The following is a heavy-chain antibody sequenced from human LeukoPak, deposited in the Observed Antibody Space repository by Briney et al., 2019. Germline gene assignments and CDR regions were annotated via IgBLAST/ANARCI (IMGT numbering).Heavy chain of an antibody. CDR3: ARTGYFDS. D-gene: IGHD1-14*01. CDR2: IYYSGST. J-gene: IGHJ4*02. V-gene: IGHV4-59*01. Sequence: KPSETLSLTCTVSGGSISNYYWSWIRQPPGKGLEWIGYIYYSGSTNYNPSLKSRVTMSVDTSKNQISLKLSSVTAADTAVYYCARTGYFDSWGQGTLVTVSS. CDR1: GGSISNYY.